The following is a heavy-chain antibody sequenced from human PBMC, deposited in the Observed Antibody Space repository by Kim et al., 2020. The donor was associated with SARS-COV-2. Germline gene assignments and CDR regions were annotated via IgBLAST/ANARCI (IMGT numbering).Heavy chain of an antibody. J-gene: IGHJ6*02. D-gene: IGHD2-2*01. CDR3: ARNLVPATKTYGMDV. CDR1: GFTFSPYS. CDR2: ISSSSAYI. Sequence: GGSLRLSCAASGFTFSPYSMNWVRQAPGKGLEWVSSISSSSAYIYYADSVRGRFTISRDDAKDSVYLQMNSLRAEDTAVYYCARNLVPATKTYGMDVWGQGTPVTGPS. V-gene: IGHV3-21*01.